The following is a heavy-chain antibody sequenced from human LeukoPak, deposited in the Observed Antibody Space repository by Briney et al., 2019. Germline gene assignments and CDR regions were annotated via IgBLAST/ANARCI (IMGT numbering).Heavy chain of an antibody. J-gene: IGHJ4*02. CDR1: GGSISSSSYY. Sequence: SETLSLTCTVSGGSISSSSYYWGWIRQPPGKGLEWIGSIYHSGSTYYNPSLKSRVTISVDTSKNQFSLKLSSVTAADTAVYYCASTQNYDLHFDYWGQGTLVTVSS. CDR2: IYHSGST. V-gene: IGHV4-39*07. D-gene: IGHD3-3*01. CDR3: ASTQNYDLHFDY.